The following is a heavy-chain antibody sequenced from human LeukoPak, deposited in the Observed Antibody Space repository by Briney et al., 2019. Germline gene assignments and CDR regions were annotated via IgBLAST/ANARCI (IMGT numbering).Heavy chain of an antibody. CDR3: AREAVANDAFDI. Sequence: PSQTVSLTRTGSGGSISSGSYYWRWIRQPAGKGLEWIGRIYTSGSPNYNPSLKSRLTLPVDTSKNQFSLKLSSVTAADTAVYYCAREAVANDAFDIWGQGTMVTVSS. D-gene: IGHD5-12*01. CDR2: IYTSGSP. V-gene: IGHV4-61*02. J-gene: IGHJ3*02. CDR1: GGSISSGSYY.